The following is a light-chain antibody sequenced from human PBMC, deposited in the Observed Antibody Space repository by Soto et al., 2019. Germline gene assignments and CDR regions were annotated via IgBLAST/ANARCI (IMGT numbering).Light chain of an antibody. J-gene: IGLJ1*01. CDR2: EVS. Sequence: QSALTQPASVSGSPGQSITISCTGTSSDVGSYNLVSWYQQHPGKAPKLMIYEVSKRPSGVSNRFSGSKSGNTASLTISGLHAEDEADYYCCSYAGSSTRYVFGTGTKVNLL. CDR3: CSYAGSSTRYV. V-gene: IGLV2-23*02. CDR1: SSDVGSYNL.